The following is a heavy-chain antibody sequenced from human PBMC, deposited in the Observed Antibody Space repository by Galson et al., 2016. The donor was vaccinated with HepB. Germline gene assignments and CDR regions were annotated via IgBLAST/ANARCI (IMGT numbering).Heavy chain of an antibody. Sequence: SLRLSCAASGFTFSTYWMNWVRQAPGKGLEVVSSISRSGDSTDYADSVKGRFTISRDNSKNTLSLQMNSLRAEDTAVYYCVQGSTAPAVWGKGTTVTVSS. CDR3: VQGSTAPAV. J-gene: IGHJ6*04. D-gene: IGHD1-26*01. CDR1: GFTFSTYW. CDR2: ISRSGDST. V-gene: IGHV3-23*01.